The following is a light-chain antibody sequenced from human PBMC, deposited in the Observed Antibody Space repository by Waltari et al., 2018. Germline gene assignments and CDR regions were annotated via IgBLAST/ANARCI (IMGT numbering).Light chain of an antibody. CDR2: GAS. CDR3: QQLKSYPRT. V-gene: IGKV1-9*01. Sequence: DIQLTQSPSFLSASVGDRVTITCRASQGIITYLAWYQQRPGRAPKVLIHGASTLQSGVPSRFIGSGSETEFTLTITSLQPEEFGTYYCQQLKSYPRTFGQGTKLEIK. J-gene: IGKJ2*02. CDR1: QGIITY.